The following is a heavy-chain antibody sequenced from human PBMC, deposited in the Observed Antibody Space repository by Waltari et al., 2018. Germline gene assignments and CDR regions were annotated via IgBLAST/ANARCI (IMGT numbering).Heavy chain of an antibody. V-gene: IGHV1-8*02. CDR1: GYTFTSYD. CDR3: ARGHVTRGGYYYGMDV. J-gene: IGHJ6*02. Sequence: QVQLVQSGAEVKKPGASVKVSCKASGYTFTSYDINWVRPATGPGMEGMGWMNPNSGNTGYAQKFQGRVTMTRNTSISTAYMELSSLRSEDTAVYYCARGHVTRGGYYYGMDVWGQGTTVTVSS. D-gene: IGHD4-17*01. CDR2: MNPNSGNT.